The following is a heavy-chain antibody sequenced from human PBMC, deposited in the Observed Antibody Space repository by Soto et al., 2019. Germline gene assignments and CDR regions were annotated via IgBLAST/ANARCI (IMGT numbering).Heavy chain of an antibody. D-gene: IGHD6-13*01. CDR1: GGSISSYY. CDR2: IYYSGST. CDR3: ARAGRGAAAGNFDY. J-gene: IGHJ4*02. V-gene: IGHV4-59*01. Sequence: ASETLSLTCTVSGGSISSYYWSWIRQPPGKGLEWIGYIYYSGSTNYNPSLKSRVTISVDTSKNQFSLKLSSVTAADTAVYYCARAGRGAAAGNFDYWGQGTLVTVSS.